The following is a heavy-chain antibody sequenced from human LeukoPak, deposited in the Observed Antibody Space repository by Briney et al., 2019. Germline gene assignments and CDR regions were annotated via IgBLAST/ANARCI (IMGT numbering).Heavy chain of an antibody. CDR1: GFTFTTYS. Sequence: GGSLRLSCEASGFTFTTYSMTWVRQAPGKGLEWVSIISSGSSAIFSADALRGRFTISRDDAKNLLYLDMNSLRAEGTAVYYCARGHTAVTRHFDFWGQGTLVTVSS. V-gene: IGHV3-21*01. CDR3: ARGHTAVTRHFDF. D-gene: IGHD4-17*01. J-gene: IGHJ4*02. CDR2: ISSGSSAI.